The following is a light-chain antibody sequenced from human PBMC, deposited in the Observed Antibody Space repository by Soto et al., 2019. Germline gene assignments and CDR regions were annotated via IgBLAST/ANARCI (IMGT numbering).Light chain of an antibody. Sequence: DIELTQSPGTLSLSPGERATLSCRASQSVTSSYLAWYQQKPGQSPRLLIYRASSRATGIPDRFSGSGSGTDFTLTISRLEPEDFAVYFCQQYGSSPQTFGQGTKVEIK. CDR1: QSVTSSY. CDR3: QQYGSSPQT. J-gene: IGKJ1*01. CDR2: RAS. V-gene: IGKV3-20*01.